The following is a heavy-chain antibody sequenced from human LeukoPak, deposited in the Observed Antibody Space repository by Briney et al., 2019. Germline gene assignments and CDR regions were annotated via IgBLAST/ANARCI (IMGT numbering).Heavy chain of an antibody. CDR1: GFSLTTSGVG. J-gene: IGHJ5*02. V-gene: IGHV2-5*02. D-gene: IGHD3-10*01. CDR3: AHRYSSGYYGRFDP. Sequence: SSPTLVNPTQTLTLTCTFSGFSLTTSGVGVGWIRQPPGKALEWLGIIYWDDDKRYSPSLEARLTITKDTSKNQVVLTMTNMDPVDTATYYCAHRYSSGYYGRFDPWGQGTLVTVSS. CDR2: IYWDDDK.